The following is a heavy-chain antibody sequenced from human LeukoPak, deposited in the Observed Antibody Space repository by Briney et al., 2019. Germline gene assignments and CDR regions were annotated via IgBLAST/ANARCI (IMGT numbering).Heavy chain of an antibody. V-gene: IGHV4-39*07. CDR2: MYYSGST. Sequence: SETLSLTCAVSGGSISSSIHYWAWIRQLPGKGLEWIGSMYYSGSTYYNPSIKSRVTLSLDRSENQFSLKLSSVTAADTAVYYCARYGLLGISEINAFDIWGQGTMVTVSS. D-gene: IGHD3-16*01. CDR1: GGSISSSIHY. J-gene: IGHJ3*02. CDR3: ARYGLLGISEINAFDI.